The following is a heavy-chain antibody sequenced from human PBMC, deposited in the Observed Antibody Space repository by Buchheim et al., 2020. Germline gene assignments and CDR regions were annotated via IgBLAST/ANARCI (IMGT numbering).Heavy chain of an antibody. Sequence: QVQLQQWGAGLLKPSETLSLTCAVYGGSFSGYYWSWIRQPPGKGLEWIGEINHSGSTNYNPSLKSRVTISVDTSKNQLSLKLSSVTAADTAVYYCARVRPYCSSTGCTGGYYYYGMDVWGQGTT. J-gene: IGHJ6*02. CDR1: GGSFSGYY. CDR2: INHSGST. CDR3: ARVRPYCSSTGCTGGYYYYGMDV. V-gene: IGHV4-34*01. D-gene: IGHD2-2*01.